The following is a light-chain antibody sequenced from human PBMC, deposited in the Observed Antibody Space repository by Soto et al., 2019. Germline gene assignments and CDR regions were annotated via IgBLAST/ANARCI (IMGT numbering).Light chain of an antibody. CDR2: DVS. J-gene: IGLJ1*01. CDR1: SSDVGSYNL. V-gene: IGLV2-14*02. Sequence: QSALTQPASVSGSPGQSITISCTGTSSDVGSYNLVSWYQQHPGKAPKLVIYDVSNRPSGVSNRFSGSKSGNTASLTISGLQAEDEADYYCSSYTTSSTYVFGTGTKLTVL. CDR3: SSYTTSSTYV.